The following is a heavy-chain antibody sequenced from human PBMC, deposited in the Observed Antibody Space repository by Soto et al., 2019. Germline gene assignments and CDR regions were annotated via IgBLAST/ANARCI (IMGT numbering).Heavy chain of an antibody. J-gene: IGHJ4*02. D-gene: IGHD5-18*01. Sequence: SETLSVTCTVSGGSLSSNSYYWAWHRQPPGKGLEWIGSGYHGGNTYYNPSHKSRVTISVDTSTNQFSLKLNSVTAADTAVYYCARHLSGYGYLYFEYWGQGILVTVSS. CDR3: ARHLSGYGYLYFEY. CDR2: GYHGGNT. V-gene: IGHV4-39*01. CDR1: GGSLSSNSYY.